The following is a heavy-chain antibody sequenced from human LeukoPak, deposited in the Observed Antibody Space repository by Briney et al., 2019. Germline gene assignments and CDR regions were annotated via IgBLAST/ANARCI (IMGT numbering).Heavy chain of an antibody. J-gene: IGHJ4*02. V-gene: IGHV3-21*01. CDR2: ISSSSSYI. CDR3: ARVRRDGYNTANFDY. Sequence: PGGSLRLSCAASGFTFSSYGMNWVRQAPGKGLEWVSSISSSSSYIYYADSVKGRFTISRDNAKNSLYLQMNSLGAEDTAVYYCARVRRDGYNTANFDYWGQGTLVTVSS. CDR1: GFTFSSYG. D-gene: IGHD5-24*01.